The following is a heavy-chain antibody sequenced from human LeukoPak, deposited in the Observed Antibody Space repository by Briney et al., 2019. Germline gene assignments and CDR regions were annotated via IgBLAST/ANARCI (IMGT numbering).Heavy chain of an antibody. CDR1: GFTFSNAW. V-gene: IGHV3-15*01. CDR3: ARMAARPDDAFDI. CDR2: IKSKTDGGTT. J-gene: IGHJ3*02. D-gene: IGHD6-6*01. Sequence: GGSLRLSCAASGFTFSNAWMSWVRQAPGKGLEWVGRIKSKTDGGTTDYAAPVKGRFTISRDDSKNTLYLQMNSLKTEDTAVYYCARMAARPDDAFDIWGQGTMVTVSS.